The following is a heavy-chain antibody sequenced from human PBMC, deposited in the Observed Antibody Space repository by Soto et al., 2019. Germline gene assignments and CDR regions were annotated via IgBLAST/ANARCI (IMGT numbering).Heavy chain of an antibody. Sequence: EVQLLESGGGLVQPGGSLRLTCSASGFTFSSYGISWIRLSPGKGLEWVSVISGGGDTTYYTPSVKGRFTISRADFRNTLYLQMNILRTEDTAIYYCAKLRDFVVLPAGILDYWGPGTLVTVSS. CDR3: AKLRDFVVLPAGILDY. CDR2: ISGGGDTT. CDR1: GFTFSSYG. V-gene: IGHV3-23*01. J-gene: IGHJ4*02. D-gene: IGHD2-8*01.